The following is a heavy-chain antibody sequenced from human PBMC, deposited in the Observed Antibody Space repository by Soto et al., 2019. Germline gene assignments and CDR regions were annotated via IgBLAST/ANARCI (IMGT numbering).Heavy chain of an antibody. CDR2: IIPIFGTA. J-gene: IGHJ4*02. Sequence: QVQLVQSGAEVKKPGSSVKVSCKASGGTFSSYAISWVRQAPGQGLEWMGGIIPIFGTANYAQKFQGRVTITADDSPSTAYMELSSLRSEDTAVYYCAREGVGFGESGGYCDYWGQGTLVTVSS. CDR3: AREGVGFGESGGYCDY. V-gene: IGHV1-69*01. D-gene: IGHD3-10*01. CDR1: GGTFSSYA.